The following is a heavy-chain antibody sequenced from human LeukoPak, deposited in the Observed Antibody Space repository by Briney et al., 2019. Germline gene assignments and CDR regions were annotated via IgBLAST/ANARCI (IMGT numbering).Heavy chain of an antibody. CDR1: GGSIISNY. CDR3: ARLKFYDSTGYSPGYYMDV. Sequence: SKTLSLTCTVSGGSIISNYWSWIRQSAGTGLEWIGRIYASGITDYNPSLKRRVTMSLDTSRKQFSLRLTSVTAADTAVYYCARLKFYDSTGYSPGYYMDVWGKGTTVSVFS. V-gene: IGHV4-4*07. CDR2: IYASGIT. D-gene: IGHD3-22*01. J-gene: IGHJ6*03.